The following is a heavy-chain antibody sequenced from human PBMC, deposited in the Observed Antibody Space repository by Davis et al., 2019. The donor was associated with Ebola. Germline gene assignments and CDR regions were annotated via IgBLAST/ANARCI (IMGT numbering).Heavy chain of an antibody. V-gene: IGHV4-34*01. Sequence: MPGGSLRLSCAVYGGSFSGYYWSWIRQPPGKGLEWIGEINHSGSTNYNPSLKSRVTISVDTSKNQFSLKLSSVTAADTAVYYCARDQGYCSSTSCYNPGLNWFDPWGQGTLVTVSS. CDR1: GGSFSGYY. CDR2: INHSGST. J-gene: IGHJ5*02. D-gene: IGHD2-2*02. CDR3: ARDQGYCSSTSCYNPGLNWFDP.